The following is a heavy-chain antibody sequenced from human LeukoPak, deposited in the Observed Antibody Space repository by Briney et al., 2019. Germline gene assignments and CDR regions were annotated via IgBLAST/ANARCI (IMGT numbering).Heavy chain of an antibody. V-gene: IGHV4-59*08. Sequence: SETLPLTCTVSGGSLSSYYWSWIRQPPGKGPEWIGYIYYSGSTNYNPSLKSRVTISVDTSKNQFSLKLTSVTAADTAVYYCARHDSSGWYYFDYWGQGTLVTVSS. CDR3: ARHDSSGWYYFDY. D-gene: IGHD6-19*01. CDR2: IYYSGST. CDR1: GGSLSSYY. J-gene: IGHJ4*02.